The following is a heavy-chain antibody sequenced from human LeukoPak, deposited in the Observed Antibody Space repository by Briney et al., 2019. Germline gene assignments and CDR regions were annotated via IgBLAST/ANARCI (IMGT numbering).Heavy chain of an antibody. J-gene: IGHJ3*02. V-gene: IGHV3-21*01. CDR3: ARDVGAGAPDAFDI. D-gene: IGHD1-26*01. CDR2: ISTSSNYI. Sequence: PGGSLRLSCAASGFTFSTYNMNWVRQAPGKGPEWVSSISTSSNYIYYADSVKGRFTISRDNAKNSLYLQMNSLRVEDTDVYYCARDVGAGAPDAFDIWGQGTMVTVSS. CDR1: GFTFSTYN.